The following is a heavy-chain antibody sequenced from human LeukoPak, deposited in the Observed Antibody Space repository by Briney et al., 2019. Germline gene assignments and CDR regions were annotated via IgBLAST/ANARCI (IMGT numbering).Heavy chain of an antibody. CDR1: GGSISSGNYF. Sequence: SETLSLTCTVSGGSISSGNYFWSWIRQPAGEGLEWIGRMSISGTTNYNPSLKSRVTVSIDTSKNQFSLKVNSVTAADTAVYYCTRGSEEVATISETFDIWGQGTAVTVSS. J-gene: IGHJ3*02. V-gene: IGHV4-61*02. CDR2: MSISGTT. D-gene: IGHD5-24*01. CDR3: TRGSEEVATISETFDI.